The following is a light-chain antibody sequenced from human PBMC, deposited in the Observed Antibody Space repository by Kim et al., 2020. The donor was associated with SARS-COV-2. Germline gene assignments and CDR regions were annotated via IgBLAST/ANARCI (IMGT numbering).Light chain of an antibody. CDR3: QNHTSWPLS. J-gene: IGKJ4*01. CDR2: AVS. V-gene: IGKV3-11*01. CDR1: QGVGKD. Sequence: EIVLTQSPATLTLSPGERATLSGRASQGVGKDPAWHQQKPGQAPRLLIYAVSSRATGIPARFSGSGYGTDFTLTISSLEPEDFAVYYCQNHTSWPLSFGGGTKVEIK.